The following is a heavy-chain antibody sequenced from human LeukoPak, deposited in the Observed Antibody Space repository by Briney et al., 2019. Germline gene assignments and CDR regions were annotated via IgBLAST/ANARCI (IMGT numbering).Heavy chain of an antibody. CDR2: INHSGST. D-gene: IGHD2-2*01. J-gene: IGHJ4*02. CDR3: ARESYCSSTSCYWAIDY. V-gene: IGHV4-34*01. CDR1: GGSFSGYY. Sequence: SETLSLTCAVYGGSFSGYYWSWIRQPPGKGLEWIGEINHSGSTNYNPSLKSRVTISVDTSKNQFSLKLSSVTAADTAVYYCARESYCSSTSCYWAIDYWGQGTLVTVSS.